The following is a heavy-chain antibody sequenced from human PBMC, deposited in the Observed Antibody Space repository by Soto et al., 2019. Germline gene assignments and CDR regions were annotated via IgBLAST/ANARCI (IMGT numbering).Heavy chain of an antibody. CDR1: GYTFTGYY. CDR3: ARDAGYYDILTGYYYYVMDV. CDR2: INPNSGGT. J-gene: IGHJ6*02. V-gene: IGHV1-2*04. D-gene: IGHD3-9*01. Sequence: ASVKVSCKASGYTFTGYYMHWVRQAPGQGLEWMGWINPNSGGTNYAQKFQGWVTMTRDTSISTAYMELSRLRSDDTAVYCCARDAGYYDILTGYYYYVMDVWGQGTMVTVSS.